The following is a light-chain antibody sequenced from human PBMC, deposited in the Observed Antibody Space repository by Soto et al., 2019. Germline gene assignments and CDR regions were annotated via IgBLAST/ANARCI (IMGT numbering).Light chain of an antibody. V-gene: IGKV1-5*03. CDR3: QQYNSYPLT. Sequence: DIQMTQSPSTLSASVGDRVTITCRASQSISTWLAWYQQKPGKAPKLLIYKASSLEGGFPSRFSGRGSGTEFNITISSLQPDDFGTYYCQQYNSYPLTFGGGTTVDIK. CDR1: QSISTW. CDR2: KAS. J-gene: IGKJ4*01.